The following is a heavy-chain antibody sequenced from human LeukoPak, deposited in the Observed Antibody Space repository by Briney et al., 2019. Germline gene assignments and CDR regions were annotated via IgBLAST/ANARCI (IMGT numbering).Heavy chain of an antibody. V-gene: IGHV3-21*01. CDR3: ARDRSYYDSGSHQGFDD. CDR2: ISSSSSYI. CDR1: GFTFSSYS. Sequence: GGSLRLSCAASGFTFSSYSMNWVRQAPGKGLEWVSSISSSSSYIYYADSVKGRFTISRDNSKNTLYLQMNSLRADDTAVYYCARDRSYYDSGSHQGFDDWGQGTLVTVSS. D-gene: IGHD3-10*01. J-gene: IGHJ4*02.